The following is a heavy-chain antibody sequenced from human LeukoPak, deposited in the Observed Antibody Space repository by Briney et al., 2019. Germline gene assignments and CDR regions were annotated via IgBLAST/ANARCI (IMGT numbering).Heavy chain of an antibody. CDR1: GFPFSSYG. CDR3: AKDRNIVMIPAAIEGFDY. CDR2: IWNDGSKK. D-gene: IGHD2-2*01. Sequence: GGSLRLSCAASGFPFSSYGMHWVRQAPGKGLEWVAVIWNDGSKKLYADSVKGRFTISRDNHKNVVFLQMNTLRVDDTAVYYCAKDRNIVMIPAAIEGFDYWGLGTLVTVAS. V-gene: IGHV3-33*06. J-gene: IGHJ4*02.